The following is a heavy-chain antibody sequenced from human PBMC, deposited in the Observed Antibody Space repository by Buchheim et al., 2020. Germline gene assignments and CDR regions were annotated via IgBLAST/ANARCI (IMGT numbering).Heavy chain of an antibody. CDR1: GGSFSGYY. D-gene: IGHD2-2*01. CDR2: INHSGST. CDR3: ARALCSSTSCYYYYYGMDV. Sequence: QVQLQQWGAGLLKPSETLSLTCAVYGGSFSGYYWSWIRQPPGKGLEWIGEINHSGSTNYNPSLKSRVTISVATSKNQFYLKLSSVTAADTAVYYCARALCSSTSCYYYYYGMDVWGQGTT. J-gene: IGHJ6*02. V-gene: IGHV4-34*01.